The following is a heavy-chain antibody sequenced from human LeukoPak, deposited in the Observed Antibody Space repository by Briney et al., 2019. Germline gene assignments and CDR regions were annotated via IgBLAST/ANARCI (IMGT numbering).Heavy chain of an antibody. D-gene: IGHD3/OR15-3a*01. CDR1: GFTFSSYA. CDR3: ARVDSEFWTGYYYFYYMDV. V-gene: IGHV3-7*01. CDR2: IKQDGSEK. Sequence: PGGSLRLSCAASGFTFSSYAMSWVRQAPGKGLEWVANIKQDGSEKYYVDSVKGRFTISRDNAKKSLYLQMNSLRAEDTAVYYCARVDSEFWTGYYYFYYMDVWGKGTTVTVSS. J-gene: IGHJ6*03.